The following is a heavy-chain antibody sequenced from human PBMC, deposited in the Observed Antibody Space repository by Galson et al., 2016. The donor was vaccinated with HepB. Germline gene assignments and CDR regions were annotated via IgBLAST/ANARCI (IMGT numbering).Heavy chain of an antibody. CDR1: GYTFSSHH. J-gene: IGHJ4*02. CDR3: ARDGPQYFDWSSDY. CDR2: MNPTSGRT. D-gene: IGHD3-9*01. V-gene: IGHV1-46*01. Sequence: SVKVSCKASGYTFSSHHMHWVRQAPGQGLEWMGAMNPTSGRTNYAQKFQGRFRISRDNSNNTLYLQISNVRAEDTAVYYCARDGPQYFDWSSDYWGQGVMVTVSS.